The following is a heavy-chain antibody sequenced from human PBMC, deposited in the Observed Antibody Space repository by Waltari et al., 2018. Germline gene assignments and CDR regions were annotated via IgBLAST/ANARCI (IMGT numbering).Heavy chain of an antibody. J-gene: IGHJ4*02. CDR1: GFTFSSYG. V-gene: IGHV3-30*02. CDR2: IRYDGSNK. CDR3: AKDVGAYSSSWTDY. Sequence: QVQLVESGGGVVQPGGSLRLSCAASGFTFSSYGMHWVRQAPGKGLEWVAFIRYDGSNKYYADSVKGRFTISRDNSKNTLYLQMNSLRAEDTAVYYCAKDVGAYSSSWTDYWGQGTLVTVSS. D-gene: IGHD6-13*01.